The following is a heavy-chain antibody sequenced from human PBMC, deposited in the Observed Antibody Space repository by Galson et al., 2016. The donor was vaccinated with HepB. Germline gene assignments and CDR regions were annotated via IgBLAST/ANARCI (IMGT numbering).Heavy chain of an antibody. V-gene: IGHV3-7*01. CDR1: GFTFGSYW. CDR3: TRSLDY. CDR2: INQDGSEK. J-gene: IGHJ4*02. Sequence: SLRLSCAASGFTFGSYWMDWVRQAPGKGLEWVANINQDGSEKYYVDSVKGRFTISRDNAKNSLYLQMNSLRAEDTALYYCTRSLDYWGQGTPVTVSS.